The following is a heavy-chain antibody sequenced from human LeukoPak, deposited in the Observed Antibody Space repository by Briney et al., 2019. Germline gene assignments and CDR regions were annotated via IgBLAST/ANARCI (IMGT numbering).Heavy chain of an antibody. D-gene: IGHD4-17*01. Sequence: SETLSLTCLVSGGSISSTSYYWGWIRQPPGKGLEWIGSIYHSGSTYYNPSLKSRVTISVDTSKNQFSLKLSSVTAADTAVYYCARLPDTTVTMDVAFDIWGQGTMVTVSS. V-gene: IGHV4-39*07. CDR1: GGSISSTSYY. CDR3: ARLPDTTVTMDVAFDI. CDR2: IYHSGST. J-gene: IGHJ3*02.